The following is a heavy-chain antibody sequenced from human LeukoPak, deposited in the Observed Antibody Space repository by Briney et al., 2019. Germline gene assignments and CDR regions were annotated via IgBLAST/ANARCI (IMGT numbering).Heavy chain of an antibody. CDR3: ASKYYYDSSGYDDDAFDI. Sequence: GESLKISCKDSGYSFTSYWIGWVRQMPGKGLEWMGIIYPGDSDTKYSPSFQGQVTISADKSISTAYLQWSSLKASDTAMYYCASKYYYDSSGYDDDAFDIWGQGTMVTVSS. V-gene: IGHV5-51*01. J-gene: IGHJ3*02. CDR1: GYSFTSYW. D-gene: IGHD3-22*01. CDR2: IYPGDSDT.